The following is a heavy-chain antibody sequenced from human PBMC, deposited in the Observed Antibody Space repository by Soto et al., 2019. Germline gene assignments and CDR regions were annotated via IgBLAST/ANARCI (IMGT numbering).Heavy chain of an antibody. CDR1: GGSMSNYY. Sequence: SETLSLTCTVSGGSMSNYYWSWIRQPPGKGLEWIGYIFHTGSTNYSPSLKSRVAISLDTSKNQFSLRLGSVTAADTAVYYCARNYFGSGTYYNYWFDPWGQGTLVTVSS. CDR3: ARNYFGSGTYYNYWFDP. CDR2: IFHTGST. V-gene: IGHV4-59*01. J-gene: IGHJ5*02. D-gene: IGHD3-10*01.